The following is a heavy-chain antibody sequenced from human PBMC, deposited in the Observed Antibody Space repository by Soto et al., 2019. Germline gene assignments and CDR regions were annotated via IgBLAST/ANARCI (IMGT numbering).Heavy chain of an antibody. Sequence: QSGGSLRLSCVASGFIFSDYAMHWARQAPGKGLVWVALISPDGGNQYYSESAKGRFTISRDNSKNTLYLQMNDLRPDDTALYYCARENSRIAPRLFQHWGQGSLVTVSS. CDR1: GFIFSDYA. V-gene: IGHV3-30-3*01. CDR2: ISPDGGNQ. D-gene: IGHD6-6*01. J-gene: IGHJ1*01. CDR3: ARENSRIAPRLFQH.